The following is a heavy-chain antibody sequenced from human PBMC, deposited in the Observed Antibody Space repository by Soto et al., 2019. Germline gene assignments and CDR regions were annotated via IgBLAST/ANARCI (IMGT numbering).Heavy chain of an antibody. CDR1: GFTFLSFD. J-gene: IGHJ4*02. V-gene: IGHV3-23*01. Sequence: EVQLLESGGGLVQPGGSLRLSCATSGFTFLSFDMSWVRQAPGKGLEWVSSISTGGTTTYYADSVKGRCTVSRDNSKNTLYLQINSLRAEDTAVYNCARGARGPDNWGQGTLVTVSS. CDR2: ISTGGTTT. CDR3: ARGARGPDN.